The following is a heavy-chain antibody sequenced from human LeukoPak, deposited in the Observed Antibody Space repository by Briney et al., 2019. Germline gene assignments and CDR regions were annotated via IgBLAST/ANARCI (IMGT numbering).Heavy chain of an antibody. J-gene: IGHJ6*03. D-gene: IGHD2-15*01. V-gene: IGHV3-48*01. CDR2: ISSSSSTI. Sequence: QTGGSLRLSCAASGFTFSSYSMNWVRQAPGKGREGVSYISSSSSTIYYADSVKGRFTISRDNAKNSLYLQMNSLRAEDTAVYYCAREGSPKFYYMDVWGKGTTVTVSS. CDR3: AREGSPKFYYMDV. CDR1: GFTFSSYS.